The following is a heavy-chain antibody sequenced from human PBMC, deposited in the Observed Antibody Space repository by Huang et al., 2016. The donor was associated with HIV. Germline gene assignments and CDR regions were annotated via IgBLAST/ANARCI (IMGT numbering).Heavy chain of an antibody. J-gene: IGHJ4*02. CDR2: INLDGSER. CDR1: GFTFRSYW. Sequence: EVHLVESGGGLVRPGRSLSLSCAASGFTFRSYWMNWVRQGPGRGLEWVANINLDGSERFYVDSVRGRFTISRDNANNSVSLQLNSLKAEDTGVYYCARGFQAKPGDYWGQGTLVTVSS. V-gene: IGHV3-7*01. CDR3: ARGFQAKPGDY.